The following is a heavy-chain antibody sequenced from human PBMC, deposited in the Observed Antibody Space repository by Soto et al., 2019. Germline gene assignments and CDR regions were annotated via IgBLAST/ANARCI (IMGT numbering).Heavy chain of an antibody. D-gene: IGHD2-21*02. J-gene: IGHJ4*02. CDR1: GVSISSGGYS. CDR2: IYHSGST. Sequence: SETLSLTCAVSGVSISSGGYSWSWIRQPPGKGLEWIGYIYHSGSTYYNPSLKSRVTMSVDRSKNQFSLKLSSVTAADTAVYYCARGHTGILDYWGQGTLVTVSS. V-gene: IGHV4-30-2*01. CDR3: ARGHTGILDY.